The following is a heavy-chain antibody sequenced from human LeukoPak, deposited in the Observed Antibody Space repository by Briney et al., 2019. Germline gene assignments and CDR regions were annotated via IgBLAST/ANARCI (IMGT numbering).Heavy chain of an antibody. Sequence: PWGSLRLSCAASGFTFSSYWMSWVRQAPGKGLEWVANIKQDGSEKYYVDSVKGRFTISRDNAKNSLYLQMNSLRAEDTAVYYCARDKLDSSGWHFYYYYYYMDVWGKGTTVTISS. CDR1: GFTFSSYW. J-gene: IGHJ6*03. CDR2: IKQDGSEK. V-gene: IGHV3-7*01. CDR3: ARDKLDSSGWHFYYYYYYMDV. D-gene: IGHD6-19*01.